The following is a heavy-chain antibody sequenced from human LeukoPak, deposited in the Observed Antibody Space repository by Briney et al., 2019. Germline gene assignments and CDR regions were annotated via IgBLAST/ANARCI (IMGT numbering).Heavy chain of an antibody. Sequence: GGSLRLSCAASGFTFSNYWMSWVRQAPGRGLEWVANIKQDGGEIYYVDSVKGRFTISRDNAKNSLYLQMNSLRAEDTAVYYCARLREIPVFGVVTKSTSYFDYWGQGTLVTVSS. V-gene: IGHV3-7*01. CDR2: IKQDGGEI. D-gene: IGHD3-3*01. CDR3: ARLREIPVFGVVTKSTSYFDY. J-gene: IGHJ4*02. CDR1: GFTFSNYW.